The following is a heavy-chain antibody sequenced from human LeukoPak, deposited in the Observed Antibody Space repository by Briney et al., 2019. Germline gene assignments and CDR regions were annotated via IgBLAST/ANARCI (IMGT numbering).Heavy chain of an antibody. CDR2: IYHSGST. CDR3: ARGPHTYTYYYGSGSYFSFDY. D-gene: IGHD3-10*01. Sequence: SETLSLTCAVSGGSISSGGYSWSWIRQPPGKGLEWIGYIYHSGSTYYNPSLKSRVTISVDRSKNQLSLKLSSVTAADTAVYYCARGPHTYTYYYGSGSYFSFDYWGQGTLVTVSS. CDR1: GGSISSGGYS. J-gene: IGHJ4*02. V-gene: IGHV4-30-2*01.